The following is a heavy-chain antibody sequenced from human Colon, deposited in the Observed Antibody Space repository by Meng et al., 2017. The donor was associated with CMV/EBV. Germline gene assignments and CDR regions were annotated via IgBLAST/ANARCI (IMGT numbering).Heavy chain of an antibody. CDR1: GFYFSSYW. Sequence: CATSGFYFSSYWIQALCQVPGRRLVLIPRINSDGTSASYAGCVQSRFTISRDNAKSTLYLQMNSLRAEDTAVYYCARGYSGTYRADYWGQGTLVTVSS. D-gene: IGHD1-26*01. CDR2: INSDGTSA. J-gene: IGHJ4*02. V-gene: IGHV3-74*01. CDR3: ARGYSGTYRADY.